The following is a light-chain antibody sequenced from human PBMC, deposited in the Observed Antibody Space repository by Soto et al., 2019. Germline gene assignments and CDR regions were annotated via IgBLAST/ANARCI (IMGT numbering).Light chain of an antibody. CDR2: GAS. V-gene: IGKV3-15*01. CDR1: QTISNN. CDR3: QQYNNWPLT. Sequence: ETLMTQSPATLSVSPGARATPYCRASQTISNNLARYQQIPGQAPRLLIFGASPGATGVPARFSGGGSETKFTLTISSLQSEDFAVYYCQQYNNWPLTFGGGTKVDIK. J-gene: IGKJ4*01.